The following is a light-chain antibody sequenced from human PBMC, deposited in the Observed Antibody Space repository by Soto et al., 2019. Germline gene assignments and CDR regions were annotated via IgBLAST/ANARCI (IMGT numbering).Light chain of an antibody. CDR2: EVS. Sequence: QSALTQPASVSGSPGQSITISCTGTSSDVGSYNLVSWYQQHPGKAPKLMIYEVSKRPSGLSNRFSASKSGNTASLTISGLQAEDEADYYCCSYARSSTYVFGTGTKVIVL. J-gene: IGLJ1*01. V-gene: IGLV2-23*02. CDR1: SSDVGSYNL. CDR3: CSYARSSTYV.